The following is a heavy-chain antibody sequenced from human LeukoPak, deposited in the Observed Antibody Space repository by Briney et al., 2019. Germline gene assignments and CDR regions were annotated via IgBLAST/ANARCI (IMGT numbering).Heavy chain of an antibody. CDR1: GFTFSTYW. CDR2: IKQDGSDK. V-gene: IGHV3-7*01. Sequence: GGSLRLSCAASGFTFSTYWMSWVRQAPGKGLEWVANIKQDGSDKYYVDSVEGRFTISRDNAKNSLYLQMNSLRDEDTAVYYCARDLSGRYAFDIWGQGTMVTVSS. D-gene: IGHD3-10*01. J-gene: IGHJ3*02. CDR3: ARDLSGRYAFDI.